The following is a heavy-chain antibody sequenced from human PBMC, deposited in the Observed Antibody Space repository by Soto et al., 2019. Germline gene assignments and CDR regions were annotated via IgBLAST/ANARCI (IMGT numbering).Heavy chain of an antibody. J-gene: IGHJ4*02. CDR3: TVEGAYPGPDFDS. CDR2: TKNKTNSYTT. V-gene: IGHV3-72*01. CDR1: GFTFSDRY. D-gene: IGHD3-16*01. Sequence: GGSLRLSCAGSGFTFSDRYMDWVRQAPGKGLEWVGRTKNKTNSYTTEYAASVKGRFNISRDDSRNSVYLEMNSLKTDDTAVYYCTVEGAYPGPDFDSWGQGTLVTVSS.